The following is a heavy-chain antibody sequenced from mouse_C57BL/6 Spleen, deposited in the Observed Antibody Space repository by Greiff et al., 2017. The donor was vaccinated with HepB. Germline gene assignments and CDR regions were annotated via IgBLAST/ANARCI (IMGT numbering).Heavy chain of an antibody. CDR3: ARGHYDYDEAWFAY. J-gene: IGHJ3*01. Sequence: QVQLKQPGAELVKPGASVKMSCKASGYTFTSYWITWVKQRPGQGLEWIGDIYPGSGSTNYNEKFKSKATLTVDTSSSTAYMQLSSLTSEDSAVYYCARGHYDYDEAWFAYWGQGTLVTVSA. D-gene: IGHD2-4*01. CDR2: IYPGSGST. CDR1: GYTFTSYW. V-gene: IGHV1-55*01.